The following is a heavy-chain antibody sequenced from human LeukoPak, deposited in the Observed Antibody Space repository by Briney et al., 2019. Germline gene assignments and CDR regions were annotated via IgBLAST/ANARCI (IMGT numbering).Heavy chain of an antibody. J-gene: IGHJ4*02. CDR3: AKDTAVQFLEPAF. D-gene: IGHD3-3*01. Sequence: GGSLRLSCAASGFTFNTFGMHWVRQAPGQGLEWVAAIWFDGSVKHYSDAVKGRFTISRDNSLNTPYLQMNSLRVEDTATYYCAKDTAVQFLEPAFWGQGTLVTVSS. CDR1: GFTFNTFG. CDR2: IWFDGSVK. V-gene: IGHV3-33*06.